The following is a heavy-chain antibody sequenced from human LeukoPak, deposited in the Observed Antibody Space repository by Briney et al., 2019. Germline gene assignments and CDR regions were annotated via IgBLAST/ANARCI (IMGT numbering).Heavy chain of an antibody. CDR2: IQASGST. D-gene: IGHD6-6*01. CDR3: ARGLSSAWEVQGY. Sequence: SXXLSLTCSVSGDSITSGSYFWSWVRQPAGKGLEWIGRIQASGSTSYNPSLKSRFTISMDTSKNQFSLKLSFVTAADTALYYCARGLSSAWEVQGYWGQGTLVTVSS. CDR1: GDSITSGSYF. V-gene: IGHV4-61*02. J-gene: IGHJ4*02.